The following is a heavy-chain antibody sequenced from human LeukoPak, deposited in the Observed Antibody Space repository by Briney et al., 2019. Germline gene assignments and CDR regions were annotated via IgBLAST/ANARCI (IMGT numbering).Heavy chain of an antibody. V-gene: IGHV4-34*08. CDR3: ARYSSSSGGMDV. Sequence: GSLRLSCAASGFSFSNAWMSWVRQPPGKGLEWIGEINHSGSTNYNPSLKSRVTISVDTSKNQFSLKLSSVTAADTAVYYCARYSSSSGGMDVWGQGTTVTVSS. J-gene: IGHJ6*02. CDR1: GFSFSNAW. CDR2: INHSGST. D-gene: IGHD6-6*01.